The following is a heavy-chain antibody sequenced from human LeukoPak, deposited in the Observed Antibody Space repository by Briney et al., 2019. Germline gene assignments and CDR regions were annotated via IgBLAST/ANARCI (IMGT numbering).Heavy chain of an antibody. CDR3: AKWGDYDILTGYYDPDY. V-gene: IGHV3-7*03. J-gene: IGHJ4*02. Sequence: PGGSLRLSCVASGLTFSSYWMSWVRQAPGKGLEWVANIKQDGSEKYYVDSVKGRFTISRDTSKNTLFLQMNSLRAEDTAVYYCAKWGDYDILTGYYDPDYWGQGTLVTVSS. CDR2: IKQDGSEK. CDR1: GLTFSSYW. D-gene: IGHD3-9*01.